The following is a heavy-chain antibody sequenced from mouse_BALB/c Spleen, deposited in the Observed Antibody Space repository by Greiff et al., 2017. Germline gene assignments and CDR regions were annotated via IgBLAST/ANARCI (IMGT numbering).Heavy chain of an antibody. CDR3: ARAGITTVSYAMDY. V-gene: IGHV5-4*02. Sequence: EVQGVESGGGLVKPGGSLKLSCAASGFTFSDYYMYWVRQTPEKRLEWVATISDGGSYTYYPDSVKGRFTISRDNAKNNLYLQMSSLKSEDTAMYYCARAGITTVSYAMDYWGQGTSVTVSS. CDR1: GFTFSDYY. J-gene: IGHJ4*01. D-gene: IGHD1-1*01. CDR2: ISDGGSYT.